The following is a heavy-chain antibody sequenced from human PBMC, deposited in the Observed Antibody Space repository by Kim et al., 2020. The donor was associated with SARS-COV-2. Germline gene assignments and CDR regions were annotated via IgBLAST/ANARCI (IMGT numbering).Heavy chain of an antibody. CDR1: GFIFDDYA. D-gene: IGHD3-10*01. Sequence: SLRLSCAASGFIFDDYAMHWVRQAPGKGLEWVSGLNWNSNSINYADSVKGRFTISRDNARNSLYLEMNSLRPEDTALYYCVKDMSSYYGGAFDFWGQGTFVTVSS. CDR3: VKDMSSYYGGAFDF. V-gene: IGHV3-9*01. CDR2: LNWNSNSI. J-gene: IGHJ3*01.